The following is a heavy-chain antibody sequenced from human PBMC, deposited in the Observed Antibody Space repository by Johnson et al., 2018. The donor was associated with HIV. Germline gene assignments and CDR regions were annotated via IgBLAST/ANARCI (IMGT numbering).Heavy chain of an antibody. CDR1: GFTFDDYA. CDR2: ISWNSGSI. CDR3: TRTLGYDSSGYHDAFDI. D-gene: IGHD3-22*01. V-gene: IGHV3-9*01. Sequence: EVQLVESGGGVVQPGRSLRLSCAASGFTFDDYAMHWVRQAPGKGLEWVSGISWNSGSIGYADSVKGRFTISRDNAKNSLYLQMNSLRLEDTAVYYCTRTLGYDSSGYHDAFDIWGQGTLVTVSS. J-gene: IGHJ3*02.